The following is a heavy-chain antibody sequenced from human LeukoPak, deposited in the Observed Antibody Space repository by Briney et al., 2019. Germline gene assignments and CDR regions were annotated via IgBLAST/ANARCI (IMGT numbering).Heavy chain of an antibody. V-gene: IGHV4-59*01. Sequence: PSETLSLTCIVSGGSISSYYWNWIRQPPGKGLEWIGYIHYNERTNYNPSLKSRVTMSLDTSKNQFSLKLNSVTAADTAVYFCARDITDTSGYYYFDYWGQGTLVTVSS. CDR2: IHYNERT. D-gene: IGHD3-22*01. CDR1: GGSISSYY. CDR3: ARDITDTSGYYYFDY. J-gene: IGHJ4*02.